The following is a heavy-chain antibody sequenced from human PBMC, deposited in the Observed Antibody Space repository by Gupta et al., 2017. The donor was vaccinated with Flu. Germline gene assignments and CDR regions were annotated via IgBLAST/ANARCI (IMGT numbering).Heavy chain of an antibody. Sequence: EVQLVESGGGLVQPGGSLRLSCAASGFTFSSYEMNWVRQAPGKGLEWVSYISSSGSTIYYADSVKGRFTISRDNAKNSLYLQMNSLRAEDTAVYYCVSGVARIAAAAYWGQGTLVTVSS. V-gene: IGHV3-48*03. CDR2: ISSSGSTI. CDR1: GFTFSSYE. D-gene: IGHD6-13*01. J-gene: IGHJ4*02. CDR3: VSGVARIAAAAY.